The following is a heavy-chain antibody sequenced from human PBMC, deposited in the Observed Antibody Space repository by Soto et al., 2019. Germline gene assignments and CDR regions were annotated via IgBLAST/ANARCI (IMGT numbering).Heavy chain of an antibody. V-gene: IGHV3-23*01. J-gene: IGHJ4*02. Sequence: GGSLRLSYAASGFTLAKYTMGWVRQAPGKGLEWVAESYSTGGTEYADSVKGRFSISRDNSKNMLFLQMNSLRVEDTALYYCARDREPDGIWTFDSWGQGTLVTVSS. CDR3: ARDREPDGIWTFDS. D-gene: IGHD3-9*01. CDR2: SYSTGGT. CDR1: GFTLAKYT.